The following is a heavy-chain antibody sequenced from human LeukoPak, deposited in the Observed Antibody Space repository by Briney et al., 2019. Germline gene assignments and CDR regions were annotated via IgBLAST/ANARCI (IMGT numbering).Heavy chain of an antibody. J-gene: IGHJ2*01. CDR3: AGPIIHSSGWSTYWYFDL. CDR1: GGSISSSSYY. V-gene: IGHV4-39*01. D-gene: IGHD6-19*01. Sequence: SETLSLTCTVSGGSISSSSYYWGWIRQPPGKGLEWIGSIYYSGSTYYNPSLKSRVTISVDTSKNQFSLKLSSVTAADTAVYYCAGPIIHSSGWSTYWYFDLWGRGTLVTVSS. CDR2: IYYSGST.